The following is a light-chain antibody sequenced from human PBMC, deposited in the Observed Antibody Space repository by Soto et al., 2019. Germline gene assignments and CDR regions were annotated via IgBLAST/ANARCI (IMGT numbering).Light chain of an antibody. CDR1: QSVSASY. CDR2: ATA. CDR3: QHFGNSQYT. Sequence: EIVLTQSPGTLSLSPGERVTLSCRASQSVSASYLGWYQQKSGQAPRLLIYATASRATGIPDRFSGSGSGTEFSLTIIRLEPEDFAVYYCQHFGNSQYTFGQGTKLEIK. J-gene: IGKJ2*01. V-gene: IGKV3-20*01.